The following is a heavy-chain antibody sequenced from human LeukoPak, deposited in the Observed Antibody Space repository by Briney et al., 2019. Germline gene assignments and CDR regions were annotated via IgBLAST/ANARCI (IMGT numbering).Heavy chain of an antibody. V-gene: IGHV1-2*02. D-gene: IGHD4/OR15-4a*01. Sequence: ASVKVSCKVSGSTFTGSYMHWVRQAPGQRLEWMGWINPNSGGTTYAQNFQGRVTMTRDTSISTAYMELNRLRSDDTAMYYCARDGALDVWGQGTTVTVSS. CDR3: ARDGALDV. CDR1: GSTFTGSY. J-gene: IGHJ6*02. CDR2: INPNSGGT.